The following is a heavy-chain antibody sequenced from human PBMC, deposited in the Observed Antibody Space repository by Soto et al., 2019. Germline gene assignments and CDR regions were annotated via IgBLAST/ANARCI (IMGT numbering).Heavy chain of an antibody. J-gene: IGHJ4*02. D-gene: IGHD1-7*01. CDR2: IIPISGAA. CDR1: GGTFSNYV. V-gene: IGHV1-69*06. CDR3: ASDMTRTVVPYFDF. Sequence: QGQMVQSGAAVKKPGSSVKVSCKASGGTFSNYVVNWVRQAPGQGLEWMGRIIPISGAANYAQKFQGRVTITADKSTSTSYMELSSLRSEDTAVYYCASDMTRTVVPYFDFWGQGTLVTVAS.